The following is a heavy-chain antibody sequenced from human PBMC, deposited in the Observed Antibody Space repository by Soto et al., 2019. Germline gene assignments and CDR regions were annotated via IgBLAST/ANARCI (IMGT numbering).Heavy chain of an antibody. V-gene: IGHV3-21*01. CDR1: GFTFSSYS. Sequence: EGSLRLSCAASGFTFSSYSMNWVRQAPGKGLEWVSSISSSSSYIYYADSVKGRFTIPRDNAKNSLYLQMNSLRAEDTAVYYCARGTPIGGDYYYYGMDVWGQRPNFTVS. CDR2: ISSSSSYI. D-gene: IGHD2-15*01. J-gene: IGHJ6*02. CDR3: ARGTPIGGDYYYYGMDV.